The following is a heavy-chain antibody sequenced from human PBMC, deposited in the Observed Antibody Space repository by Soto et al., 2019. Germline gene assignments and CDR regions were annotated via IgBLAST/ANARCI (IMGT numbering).Heavy chain of an antibody. V-gene: IGHV2-5*02. J-gene: IGHJ3*02. CDR1: GFSLSTSRVG. D-gene: IGHD3-16*01. Sequence: SGPTLVNPTQTLTLTCSFSGFSLSTSRVGVAWIRQPPGKALEWLAIIYWDDDRRYSPSLKTRLAITKDTSKNQVVLTMTNLDPGDTDTYYRAHIIITWGGVSALDDFDIWGQGTMVT. CDR3: AHIIITWGGVSALDDFDI. CDR2: IYWDDDR.